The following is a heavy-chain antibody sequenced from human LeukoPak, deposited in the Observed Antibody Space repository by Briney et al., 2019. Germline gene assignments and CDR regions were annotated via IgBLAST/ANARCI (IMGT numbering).Heavy chain of an antibody. CDR3: ASRTTVRYYYYGMDV. CDR2: IGYDGSIK. D-gene: IGHD4-11*01. Sequence: GGSLRLSCAASGFTFSNYGMHWVRQAPGKGLEWVAFIGYDGSIKYYADSVKGRFTISRDNSKNTVYLQMNSLRAEDTAVYYCASRTTVRYYYYGMDVWGQGTTVTVSS. CDR1: GFTFSNYG. J-gene: IGHJ6*02. V-gene: IGHV3-30*02.